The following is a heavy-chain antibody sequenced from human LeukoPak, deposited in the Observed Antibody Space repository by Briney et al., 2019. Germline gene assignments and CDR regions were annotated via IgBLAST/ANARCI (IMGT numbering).Heavy chain of an antibody. J-gene: IGHJ5*02. V-gene: IGHV1-8*01. CDR2: MNPNSGNT. CDR3: ARGKRVRSVLRFLEWLLTNWFDP. CDR1: GYTFTSYD. D-gene: IGHD3-3*01. Sequence: ASVKVSCKASGYTFTSYDINWVRQATGQGLEWMGWMNPNSGNTGYAQKFQGRVTMTRNTSISTAYMELSSLRSEDTAVYYCARGKRVRSVLRFLEWLLTNWFDPWGQGTLVTVSS.